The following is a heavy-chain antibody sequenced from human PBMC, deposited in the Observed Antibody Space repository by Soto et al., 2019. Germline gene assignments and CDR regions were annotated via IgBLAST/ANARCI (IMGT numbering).Heavy chain of an antibody. V-gene: IGHV4-59*01. J-gene: IGHJ6*02. CDR1: GGSLTMYY. D-gene: IGHD4-17*01. CDR3: AGKPRLRGGYCGMDG. Sequence: ATLSRTCTVRGGSLTMYYWAWIRQPPGKGLEWIGYIYYSGSTNYNPSLKGRVTISVDTSKNQFYLKLNSVTAADTAVYYCAGKPRLRGGYCGMDGWGQGTAVTVSS. CDR2: IYYSGST.